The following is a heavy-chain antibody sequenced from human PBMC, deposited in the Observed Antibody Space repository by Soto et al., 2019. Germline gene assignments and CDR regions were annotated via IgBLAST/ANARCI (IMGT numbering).Heavy chain of an antibody. CDR3: ARGARMRIPAASGRDYYYHGLDV. CDR1: GGSFSGYY. Sequence: QVQLQQWGAGLLKPSETLSLNCAVYGGSFSGYYWSWIRQPPGKGLEWLGEINHRGSINYNPSLKSRVTTSVDTAKNHFSLKLNSGTAAATAVFYCARGARMRIPAASGRDYYYHGLDVWGQGTAVTVSS. J-gene: IGHJ6*02. D-gene: IGHD6-25*01. V-gene: IGHV4-34*01. CDR2: INHRGSI.